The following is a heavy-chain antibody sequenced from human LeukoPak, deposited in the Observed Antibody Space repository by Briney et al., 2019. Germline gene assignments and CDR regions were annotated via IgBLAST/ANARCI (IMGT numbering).Heavy chain of an antibody. D-gene: IGHD3-22*01. CDR2: ISSSGSTI. J-gene: IGHJ4*02. V-gene: IGHV3-11*01. Sequence: PGGSLRLSCAASGFTFSDYYMSWIRQAPGKGLEWVSYISSSGSTIYYADSVKGRFTISRDNAKNSLYLQTTSLRAEDTAVYYCARGGPYDSSGYSFDYWGQGTLVTVSS. CDR3: ARGGPYDSSGYSFDY. CDR1: GFTFSDYY.